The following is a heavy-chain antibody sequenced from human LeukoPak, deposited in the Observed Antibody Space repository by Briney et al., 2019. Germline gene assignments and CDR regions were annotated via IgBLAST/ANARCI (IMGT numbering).Heavy chain of an antibody. CDR2: IKKDGSEK. D-gene: IGHD7-27*01. Sequence: GGSLRLSCAASGFDFADYWMTWVRQTPGKGLECVANIKKDGSEKYYLDSVRGRFIVSRDNAENSLYLQMNNLRAEDTAVYYCATDLNWANVWGQGALVTVSS. CDR1: GFDFADYW. J-gene: IGHJ4*02. CDR3: ATDLNWANV. V-gene: IGHV3-7*04.